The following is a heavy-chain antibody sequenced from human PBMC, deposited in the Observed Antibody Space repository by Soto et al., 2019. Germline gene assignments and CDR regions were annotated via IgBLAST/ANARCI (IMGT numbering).Heavy chain of an antibody. CDR2: IYYSGST. CDR3: ARLGYFWSGYYTSRVATNNFDY. Sequence: QSQTLSLTCTVSGGSISSSSYYWGWIRQPPGKGLEWIGSIYYSGSTYYNPSLKSRVTISVDTSKNQFSLKLSSVTAADTAVYYCARLGYFWSGYYTSRVATNNFDYWGQGTLVTVSS. J-gene: IGHJ4*02. CDR1: GGSISSSSYY. D-gene: IGHD3-3*01. V-gene: IGHV4-39*01.